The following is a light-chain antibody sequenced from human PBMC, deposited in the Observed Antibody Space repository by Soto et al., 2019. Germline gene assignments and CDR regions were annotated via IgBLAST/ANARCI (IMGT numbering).Light chain of an antibody. J-gene: IGLJ1*01. CDR1: SSDIDTYNY. Sequence: QSVLTHPASLSGSPGQSITISCTGTSSDIDTYNYVSWYQQHPGKAPKLIIYEVTNRPSGVSNRFSGSKSGDTASLTISGLRAEDEADYYCSSYTSSTDYVFGTGTKVTVL. V-gene: IGLV2-14*01. CDR2: EVT. CDR3: SSYTSSTDYV.